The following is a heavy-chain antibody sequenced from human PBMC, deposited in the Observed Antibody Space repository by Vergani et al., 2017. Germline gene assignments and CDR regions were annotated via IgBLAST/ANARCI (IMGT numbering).Heavy chain of an antibody. Sequence: EVQLLESGGGLVQPGGSLRLSCAASGFTFSSYAMSWVRQAPGKGLEWVSGISWNSGSIGYADSVKGRFTISRDNAKNSLYLQMNSLRAEDTALYYCARLEFLFDPWGQGTLVTVSS. D-gene: IGHD2/OR15-2a*01. CDR1: GFTFSSYA. V-gene: IGHV3-9*01. CDR3: ARLEFLFDP. CDR2: ISWNSGSI. J-gene: IGHJ5*02.